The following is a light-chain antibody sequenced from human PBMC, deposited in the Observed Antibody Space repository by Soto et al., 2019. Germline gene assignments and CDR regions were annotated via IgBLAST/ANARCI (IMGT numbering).Light chain of an antibody. CDR3: SSYTSSSTVL. CDR2: EVT. J-gene: IGLJ2*01. Sequence: QSALTQPASVSGSLGQSITISCTGTSSDVGGYNYISWYQQHPGKDPKVVIFEVTKRPSGVSSRFSGSKSGNTASLTVSGLQAEDEGDYYCSSYTSSSTVLFGGGTKVTVL. CDR1: SSDVGGYNY. V-gene: IGLV2-14*01.